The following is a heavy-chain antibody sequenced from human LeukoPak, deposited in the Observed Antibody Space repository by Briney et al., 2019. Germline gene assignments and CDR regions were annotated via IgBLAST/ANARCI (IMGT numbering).Heavy chain of an antibody. D-gene: IGHD3-10*01. CDR3: ARDNAGITMVRGVFDY. CDR1: GGTFSSYA. V-gene: IGHV1-69*06. CDR2: IIPIFGTA. Sequence: GASVKVSCKASGGTFSSYAISWVRQAPGQGLEWMGGIIPIFGTANYAQKFQGRVTITADKSTSTAYMELSSLRSGDTAVYYCARDNAGITMVRGVFDYWGQGTLVTVSS. J-gene: IGHJ4*02.